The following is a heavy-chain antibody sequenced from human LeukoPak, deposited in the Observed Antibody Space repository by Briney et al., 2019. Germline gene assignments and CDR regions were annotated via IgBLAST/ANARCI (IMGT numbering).Heavy chain of an antibody. CDR3: ARDRSLSNWFDP. V-gene: IGHV1-69*05. Sequence: SVKVSCKASGGTFSSYAISWVQQAPGQGLEWMGGIIPIFGTANYAQKFQGRVTITTDESTSTAYMELSSLRSEDTAVYYCARDRSLSNWFDPWGQGTLVTVSS. CDR1: GGTFSSYA. J-gene: IGHJ5*02. CDR2: IIPIFGTA. D-gene: IGHD2/OR15-2a*01.